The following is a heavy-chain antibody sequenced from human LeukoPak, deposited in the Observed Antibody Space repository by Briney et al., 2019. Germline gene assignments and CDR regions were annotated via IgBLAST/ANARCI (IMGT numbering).Heavy chain of an antibody. J-gene: IGHJ4*02. CDR3: ARGRWVRYFDWLPLDY. V-gene: IGHV1-8*01. Sequence: ASVKVSCKASGYTFTSYDINWVRQATGQGLEWMGWMNPNSGNTGYAQKFQGRVTMTRNTSISTAYMVLSSLRSEDTAVYYCARGRWVRYFDWLPLDYWGQGTLVTVFS. CDR2: MNPNSGNT. D-gene: IGHD3-9*01. CDR1: GYTFTSYD.